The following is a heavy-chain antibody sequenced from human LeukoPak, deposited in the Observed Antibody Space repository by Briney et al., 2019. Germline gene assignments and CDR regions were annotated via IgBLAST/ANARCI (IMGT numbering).Heavy chain of an antibody. CDR3: ARLPGYYGMDV. J-gene: IGHJ6*02. CDR1: GYTFTGYY. CDR2: INPNSGGP. V-gene: IGHV1-2*02. D-gene: IGHD2-2*01. Sequence: ASVKVSCKASGYTFTGYYMHWVRQAPGQGLEWMGWINPNSGGPNYAQKFQGRVTMTRDTSISTAYMELSRLRSDDTAVYYCARLPGYYGMDVWGQGTTVTVSS.